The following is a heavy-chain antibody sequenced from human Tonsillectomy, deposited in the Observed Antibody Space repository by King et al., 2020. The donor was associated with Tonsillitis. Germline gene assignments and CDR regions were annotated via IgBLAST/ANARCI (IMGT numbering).Heavy chain of an antibody. D-gene: IGHD3-9*01. CDR1: GFTFSSYW. V-gene: IGHV3-7*01. CDR3: ARPLTVDYAFDI. J-gene: IGHJ3*02. CDR2: IKQHGSDE. Sequence: VQLVESGGGLVQPGGSLRLSCAASGFTFSSYWMSWVRQAQGKGLEGVANIKQHGSDENYVDSVKGRFTISRDNAKNSLYLQMDSLRAEDTAVYYCARPLTVDYAFDIWGQGTTVTVSS.